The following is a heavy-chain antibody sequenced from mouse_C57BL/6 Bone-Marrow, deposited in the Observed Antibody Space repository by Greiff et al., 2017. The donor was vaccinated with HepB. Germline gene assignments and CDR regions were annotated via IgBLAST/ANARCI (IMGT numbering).Heavy chain of an antibody. Sequence: DVQLQESGPGLVKPSQSLSLTCSVTGYSITSGYYWNWIRQFPGNKLEWMGYISYDGSNNYNPSLKNRISITRDTSKNQFFLKLNSVTTEDTATYYCASEATIMVTTAWFAYWGQGTLVTVSA. CDR1: GYSITSGYY. CDR3: ASEATIMVTTAWFAY. J-gene: IGHJ3*01. CDR2: ISYDGSN. D-gene: IGHD2-2*01. V-gene: IGHV3-6*01.